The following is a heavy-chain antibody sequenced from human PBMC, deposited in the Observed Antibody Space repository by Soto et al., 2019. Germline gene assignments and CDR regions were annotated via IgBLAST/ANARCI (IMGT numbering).Heavy chain of an antibody. CDR3: ARSPSEGPFDY. D-gene: IGHD6-6*01. Sequence: SWGSLRLSCAASGFTVISNYIIFFRQAPGKWLEWVSVIYSGGSTYYADSVKGRFTISRDNSKNTLYLQMNSLRAEDTAVYYCARSPSEGPFDYWGQGTLVTVSS. V-gene: IGHV3-53*01. CDR1: GFTVISNY. CDR2: IYSGGST. J-gene: IGHJ4*02.